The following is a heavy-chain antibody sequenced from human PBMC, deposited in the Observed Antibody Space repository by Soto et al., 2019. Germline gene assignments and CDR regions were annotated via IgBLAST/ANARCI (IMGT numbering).Heavy chain of an antibody. CDR1: GYTFTSYD. CDR2: MKPNSGNT. Sequence: GAPVKVSCKASGYTFTSYDINWGRQATGQRLERKGRMKPNSGNTGYAQKIQGRDTMTRKTSINTAHKEMSSPRTEDKAVYYCACSRGSDYGGQGTLVPVSS. CDR3: ACSRGSDY. D-gene: IGHD2-2*01. V-gene: IGHV1-8*01. J-gene: IGHJ4*02.